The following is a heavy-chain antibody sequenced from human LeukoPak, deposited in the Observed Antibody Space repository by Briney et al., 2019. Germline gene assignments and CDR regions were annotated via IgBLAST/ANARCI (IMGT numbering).Heavy chain of an antibody. J-gene: IGHJ4*02. Sequence: GGSLRLSCAASGFTFSSYSMNWVRQAPGKGPEWVSYITGSSSTIYYAESVKGRFTISRDNAKNSPYLQMNSLRAEDTAVYYCARVRDAYNYFHYWGQGTLVTVSS. CDR1: GFTFSSYS. D-gene: IGHD2-2*01. CDR3: ARVRDAYNYFHY. CDR2: ITGSSSTI. V-gene: IGHV3-48*01.